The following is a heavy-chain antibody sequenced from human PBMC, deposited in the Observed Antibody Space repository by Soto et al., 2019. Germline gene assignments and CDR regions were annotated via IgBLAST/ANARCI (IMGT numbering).Heavy chain of an antibody. D-gene: IGHD4-17*01. Sequence: EVQLLESGGDLVQPGGPLRLSCALSGFTFSNYAMNWVRQAPGKGLEWVSAITGSGRSTYYAESVKGRFTISRDNSKNTLYLQMNSLRAEDTAVYYCANYYGDYAGGEFFQHWGQGTLVTVSS. CDR1: GFTFSNYA. CDR2: ITGSGRST. J-gene: IGHJ1*01. V-gene: IGHV3-23*01. CDR3: ANYYGDYAGGEFFQH.